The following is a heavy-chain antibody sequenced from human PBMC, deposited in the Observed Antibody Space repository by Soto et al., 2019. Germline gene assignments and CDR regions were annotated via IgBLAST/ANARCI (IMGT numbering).Heavy chain of an antibody. D-gene: IGHD6-13*01. Sequence: QVQPVQSGAEVTQPGASVQVSCKASGYTFTNFYMMWVRQAPGQGLEWMGMINPSDGGTRYAQKFQDRVTMTRDTSTSTVYMDLSSLRSEDTATYYCVREPYSGSQGIDYWGQGTLVTVSS. CDR1: GYTFTNFY. J-gene: IGHJ4*02. CDR3: VREPYSGSQGIDY. V-gene: IGHV1-46*01. CDR2: INPSDGGT.